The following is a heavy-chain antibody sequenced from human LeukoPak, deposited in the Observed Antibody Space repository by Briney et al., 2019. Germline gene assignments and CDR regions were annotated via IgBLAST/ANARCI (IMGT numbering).Heavy chain of an antibody. CDR3: ARRSSRDGYSDY. CDR2: IYDSGST. Sequence: SETLSLTCTVSGGSISSYYWSWIRQPPGKGLEWIGYIYDSGSTTYNPSLKSRVTISVDTSKNQLSLKLSSVTAADTAVYYCARRSSRDGYSDYWGQGTLVTVSS. CDR1: GGSISSYY. V-gene: IGHV4-59*08. J-gene: IGHJ4*02. D-gene: IGHD5-24*01.